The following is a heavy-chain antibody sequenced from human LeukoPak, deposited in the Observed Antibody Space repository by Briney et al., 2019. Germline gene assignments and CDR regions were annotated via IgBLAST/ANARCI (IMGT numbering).Heavy chain of an antibody. J-gene: IGHJ3*02. D-gene: IGHD3-22*01. Sequence: PSETLSLTCTVSGGSISSSSYYWGWIRQPPGKGLEWIGSMYYSGNTYYNPSLKSRVTISVDTSKNQFSLKLNSVTAADTAVYYCARTMIVVIKPDAFDIWGQGTMVTVSS. V-gene: IGHV4-39*01. CDR3: ARTMIVVIKPDAFDI. CDR1: GGSISSSSYY. CDR2: MYYSGNT.